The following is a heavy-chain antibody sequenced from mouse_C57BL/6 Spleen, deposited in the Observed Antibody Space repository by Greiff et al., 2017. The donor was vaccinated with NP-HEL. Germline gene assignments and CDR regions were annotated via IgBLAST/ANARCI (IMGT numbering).Heavy chain of an antibody. J-gene: IGHJ2*01. CDR3: ARDHLYYYGSSLFDY. D-gene: IGHD1-1*01. CDR1: GYSITSGYY. CDR2: ISYDGSN. Sequence: VQLKESGPGLVKPSQSLSLTCSVTGYSITSGYYWNWIRQFPGNKREWMGYISYDGSNNYNPSLKNRISITRDTSKNQFFLKLNSVTTEDTATYYCARDHLYYYGSSLFDYWGQGTTLTVSS. V-gene: IGHV3-6*01.